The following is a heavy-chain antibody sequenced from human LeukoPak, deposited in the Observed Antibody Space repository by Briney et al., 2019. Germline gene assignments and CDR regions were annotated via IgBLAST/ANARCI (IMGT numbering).Heavy chain of an antibody. J-gene: IGHJ6*03. CDR1: GGSISSYY. CDR3: ARDTYSYDSSAYYYYYMDV. Sequence: SETLSVTCTVSGGSISSYYWGWIRQAPGKGLEWIGYIYYNGNANYNPSLRSRVTLSVDTSNNQFSLKLSSVTAADTAVYYCARDTYSYDSSAYYYYYMDVWGKGTTVTVSS. D-gene: IGHD3-22*01. CDR2: IYYNGNA. V-gene: IGHV4-59*01.